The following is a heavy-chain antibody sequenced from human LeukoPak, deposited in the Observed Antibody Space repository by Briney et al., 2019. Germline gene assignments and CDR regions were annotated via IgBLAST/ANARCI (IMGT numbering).Heavy chain of an antibody. J-gene: IGHJ4*02. Sequence: PSETLSLTCAVYGGSFSGYYWSWIRQPPGQGLEWIGEINHSGSTNYNPSLKSRVTISVDTSKNQFSLKLSSVTAADTALYYWARVLSWGTSPDYWGQGTLVTVSS. CDR1: GGSFSGYY. D-gene: IGHD3-9*01. CDR2: INHSGST. V-gene: IGHV4-34*01. CDR3: ARVLSWGTSPDY.